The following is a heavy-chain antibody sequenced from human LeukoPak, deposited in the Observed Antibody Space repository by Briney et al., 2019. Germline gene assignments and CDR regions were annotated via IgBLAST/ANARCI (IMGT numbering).Heavy chain of an antibody. V-gene: IGHV3-23*01. CDR3: AKYDGSSSETVY. CDR2: TYAGGTI. J-gene: IGHJ4*02. CDR1: GFTFCSSA. Sequence: GGSLRLSCAGSGFTFCSSAMRWVRQAPGKGLEWVTSTYAGGTINYADSVKGRFTVPRDNSKNTLYLQMNSLRAEDTAVYYCAKYDGSSSETVYWGQGTLVTVSS. D-gene: IGHD6-6*01.